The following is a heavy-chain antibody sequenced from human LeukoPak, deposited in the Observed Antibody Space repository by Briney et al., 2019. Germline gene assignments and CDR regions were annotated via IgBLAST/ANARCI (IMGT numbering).Heavy chain of an antibody. CDR3: ARGLSLRNLKIVVVPAARRNRGYYFDY. D-gene: IGHD2-2*01. J-gene: IGHJ4*02. CDR2: INHSGST. Sequence: PSETLSLTCAVYGGSFSGYYWSWIRQPPGKGLEWIGEINHSGSTNYNPSLKSRVTISVDTSKNQFSLKLSSVTAADTAVYYCARGLSLRNLKIVVVPAARRNRGYYFDYWGQGTLVTVSS. CDR1: GGSFSGYY. V-gene: IGHV4-34*01.